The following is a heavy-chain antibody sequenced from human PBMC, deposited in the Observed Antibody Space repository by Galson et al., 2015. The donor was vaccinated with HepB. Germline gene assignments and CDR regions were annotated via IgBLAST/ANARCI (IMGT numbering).Heavy chain of an antibody. CDR1: GFTFSSYS. CDR2: ISSSSSTI. CDR3: ASLQITMVRGVPEAGFDY. D-gene: IGHD3-10*01. Sequence: SLRLSCAASGFTFSSYSMNWVRQAPGKGLEWVSYISSSSSTIYYADSVKGRFTISRDNAKNSLYLQMNSLRDEDTAVYYCASLQITMVRGVPEAGFDYWGQGTLVTVSS. V-gene: IGHV3-48*02. J-gene: IGHJ4*02.